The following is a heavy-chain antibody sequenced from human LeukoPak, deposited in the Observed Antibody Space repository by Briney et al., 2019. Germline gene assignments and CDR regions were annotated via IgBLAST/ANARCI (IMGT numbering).Heavy chain of an antibody. D-gene: IGHD3-3*01. CDR2: TNHSGST. CDR3: ARIGRYYDFWSGANWFDP. J-gene: IGHJ5*02. V-gene: IGHV4-34*01. Sequence: PSETLSLTCAVYGGSFSGYYWGWIRQPPGKGLEWIGETNHSGSTNYNPSLKSRVTISVDTSKNQFSLKLSSVTAADTAVYYCARIGRYYDFWSGANWFDPWGQGTLVTVSS. CDR1: GGSFSGYY.